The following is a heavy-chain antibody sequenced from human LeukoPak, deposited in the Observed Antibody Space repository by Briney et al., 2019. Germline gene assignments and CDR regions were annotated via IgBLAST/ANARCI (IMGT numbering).Heavy chain of an antibody. CDR3: ASDEVVRGVTRSDYFDY. CDR2: IYYSGST. Sequence: SETLSLTCTVSGGSLSSSSYYWGWIRQPPGKGLEWIGYIYYSGSTYYNPSLKSRLTISVDTSKNQFSLKLSSVTAADTAVYYCASDEVVRGVTRSDYFDYWGQGTLVTVSS. V-gene: IGHV4-30-4*08. D-gene: IGHD3-10*01. J-gene: IGHJ4*02. CDR1: GGSLSSSSYY.